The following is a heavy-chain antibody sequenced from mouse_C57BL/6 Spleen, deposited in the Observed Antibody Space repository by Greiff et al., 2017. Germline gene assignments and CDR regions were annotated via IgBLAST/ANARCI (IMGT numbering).Heavy chain of an antibody. Sequence: QVQLQQPGAELVMPGASVKLSCKASGYTFTSYWMHWVKQRPGQGLEWIGEIYPRSGNTYYNEKFKGKATLTADKSSSTAYMELRSLTSEDSAVYFCAPIYYDYDEDYWGQGTTLTVSS. CDR3: APIYYDYDEDY. V-gene: IGHV1-81*01. CDR1: GYTFTSYW. J-gene: IGHJ2*01. CDR2: IYPRSGNT. D-gene: IGHD2-4*01.